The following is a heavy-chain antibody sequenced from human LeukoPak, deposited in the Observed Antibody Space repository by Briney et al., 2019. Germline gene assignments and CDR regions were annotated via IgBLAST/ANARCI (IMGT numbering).Heavy chain of an antibody. CDR2: ITAYDGNT. V-gene: IGHV1-18*01. J-gene: IGHJ3*02. CDR1: GYTFSRYG. CDR3: ARQSFIAGDNWNYVLNGDDALDI. Sequence: ASMKVSCKASGYTFSRYGITWVRQAPGQGLEWMGWITAYDGNTNFAQNFQARVTMTTDTSTNTAYMELRSLRSDVTAVYYCARQSFIAGDNWNYVLNGDDALDIWGQGTMVTVSS. D-gene: IGHD1-7*01.